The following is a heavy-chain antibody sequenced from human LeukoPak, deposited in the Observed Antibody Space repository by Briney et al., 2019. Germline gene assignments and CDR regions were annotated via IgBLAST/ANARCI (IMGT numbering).Heavy chain of an antibody. J-gene: IGHJ4*02. Sequence: GGSLRLSCAAPGFTVSSNYMTWVRQAPGKGLEWISLIYSGGSTYYADSVKGRFTISRDNSKNTLYLQMNSLGAEDTAVYYCAAYSSCDYWGQGTLVTVSS. V-gene: IGHV3-53*01. CDR1: GFTVSSNY. CDR2: IYSGGST. CDR3: AAYSSCDY. D-gene: IGHD6-6*01.